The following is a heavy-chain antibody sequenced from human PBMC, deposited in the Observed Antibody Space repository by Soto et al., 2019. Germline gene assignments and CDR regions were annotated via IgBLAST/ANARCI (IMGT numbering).Heavy chain of an antibody. CDR2: IYHGST. CDR1: GGSISSGGYS. Sequence: QLQLQESGSGLVKPSQTLSLTCAVSGGSISSGGYSWRWIRQPPGKGLEWIGYIYHGSTYYNPSLKSRVTISVDRSKNQFSLKLSSVPAADTAVYYCARAGGLGAVAVDYWGQGTLVTVSS. D-gene: IGHD6-19*01. V-gene: IGHV4-30-2*01. CDR3: ARAGGLGAVAVDY. J-gene: IGHJ4*02.